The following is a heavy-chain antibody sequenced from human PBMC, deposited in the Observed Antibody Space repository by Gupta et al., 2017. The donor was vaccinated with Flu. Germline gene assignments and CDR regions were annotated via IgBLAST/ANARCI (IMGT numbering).Heavy chain of an antibody. Sequence: RQAPGKGLEWVSSISGGGSSTFYADSVKGRFTISRDSSRNTGSLQMSSLRVEDTAVYYCVKVLYEGSDRAPGSWGQGAPVTVSS. D-gene: IGHD3-10*01. CDR3: VKVLYEGSDRAPGS. V-gene: IGHV3-23*01. J-gene: IGHJ5*02. CDR2: ISGGGSST.